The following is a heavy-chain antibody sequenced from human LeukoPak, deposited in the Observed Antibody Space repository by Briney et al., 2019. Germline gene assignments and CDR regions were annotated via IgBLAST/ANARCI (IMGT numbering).Heavy chain of an antibody. J-gene: IGHJ4*02. Sequence: SETLSLTCAVYGGSFSGYYWSWIRQPPGKGLEWIGEINLSGSTDYNPSLKSRVTISVDTSKTQFSLNLSSVTAADTAVYYCAIIDYGDYEGRDYWGQGTLVTVSS. CDR1: GGSFSGYY. CDR2: INLSGST. V-gene: IGHV4-34*01. D-gene: IGHD4-17*01. CDR3: AIIDYGDYEGRDY.